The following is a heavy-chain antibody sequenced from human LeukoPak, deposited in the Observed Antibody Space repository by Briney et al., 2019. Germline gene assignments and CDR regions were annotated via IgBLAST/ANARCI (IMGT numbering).Heavy chain of an antibody. CDR1: GFTFSSYE. CDR2: ISSSGSTI. Sequence: GGSLRLSCAASGFTFSSYEMNWVRQAPGKGLEWVSYISSSGSTIYYADSVKGRFTISRDNAKNSLYLQMNSLRAEDTAVYYCARDLTYFDYGKPRNYYGMDVWGQGTTVTVSS. CDR3: ARDLTYFDYGKPRNYYGMDV. D-gene: IGHD3-9*01. J-gene: IGHJ6*02. V-gene: IGHV3-48*03.